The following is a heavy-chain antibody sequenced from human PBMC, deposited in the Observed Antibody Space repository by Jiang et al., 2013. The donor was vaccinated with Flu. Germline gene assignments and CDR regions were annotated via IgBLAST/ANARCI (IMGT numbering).Heavy chain of an antibody. Sequence: GLVKPSQTLSLTCTVSGGSISSGGYYWSWIRQHPGKGLEWIGYIYYSGSTYYNPSLKSLVTISVDTSKNQFSLKLSSVTAADTAVYYCARSNGETYKPFDYWGQGTLVTVSS. V-gene: IGHV4-31*01. CDR2: IYYSGST. J-gene: IGHJ4*02. D-gene: IGHD2-8*01. CDR1: GGSISSGGYY. CDR3: ARSNGETYKPFDY.